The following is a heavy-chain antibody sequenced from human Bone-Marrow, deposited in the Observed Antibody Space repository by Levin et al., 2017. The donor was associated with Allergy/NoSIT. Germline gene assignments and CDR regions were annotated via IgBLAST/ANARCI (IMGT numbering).Heavy chain of an antibody. D-gene: IGHD4-17*01. CDR3: ATERDDFGDYGGFDH. V-gene: IGHV4-31*11. CDR1: GASVSSVGHY. J-gene: IGHJ4*02. Sequence: SETLSLTCAVSGASVSSVGHYWTWIRQHPGKGLELIGYIYYSGGTFYNPSLESRVTISLDASKNHFSLSLRSVTAADTAVYYWATERDDFGDYGGFDHWGQGTLVTVSP. CDR2: IYYSGGT.